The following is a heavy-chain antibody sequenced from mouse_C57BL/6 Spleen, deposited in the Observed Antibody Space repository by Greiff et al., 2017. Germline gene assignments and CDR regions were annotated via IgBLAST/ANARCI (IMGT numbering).Heavy chain of an antibody. CDR3: TSYYGSSYYY. Sequence: EVKVVESGAELVRPGASVKLSCTASGFNIKDDYMHWVKQRPEQGLEWIGWIDPENGDTEYASKFQGKATITADTSSNTAYLQLSSLTSEDTAVYYCTSYYGSSYYYWGQGTTLTVSS. D-gene: IGHD1-1*01. CDR2: IDPENGDT. J-gene: IGHJ2*01. CDR1: GFNIKDDY. V-gene: IGHV14-4*01.